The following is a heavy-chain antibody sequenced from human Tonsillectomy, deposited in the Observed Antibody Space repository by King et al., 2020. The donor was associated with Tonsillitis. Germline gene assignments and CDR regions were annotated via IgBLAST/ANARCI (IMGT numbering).Heavy chain of an antibody. Sequence: MQLQESGPGLVKPSETLSLTCTVSGGSISSSSYYWGWIRQPPGKGLEWIGSIYYSGSTYYNPSLKSRVTISVDTSKNQFSLKLSSVTAADTAVYYCARAGGSVRYSYGSTGFASWGQGTLVTVSS. CDR1: GGSISSSSYY. CDR2: IYYSGST. J-gene: IGHJ4*02. V-gene: IGHV4-39*07. D-gene: IGHD5-18*01. CDR3: ARAGGSVRYSYGSTGFAS.